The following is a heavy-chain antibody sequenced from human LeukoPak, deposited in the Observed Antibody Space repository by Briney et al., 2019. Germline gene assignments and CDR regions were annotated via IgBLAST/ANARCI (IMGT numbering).Heavy chain of an antibody. D-gene: IGHD3-16*02. CDR2: IYAGGSDT. J-gene: IGHJ3*02. V-gene: IGHV5-51*01. CDR3: ARSRAEKVPVWGSYRHHDAFDI. Sequence: GESLKISCKGSGYSFPNYWIGWVRQMPGEGLGWMGIIYAGGSDTTYKPSFQGQVTISADKSISTAYLQWSSLKASDTAMYYCARSRAEKVPVWGSYRHHDAFDIWGQGTRVTVSP. CDR1: GYSFPNYW.